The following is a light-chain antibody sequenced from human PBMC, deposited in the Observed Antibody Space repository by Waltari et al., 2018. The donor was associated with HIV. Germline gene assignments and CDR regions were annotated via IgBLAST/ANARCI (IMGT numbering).Light chain of an antibody. V-gene: IGLV3-21*02. CDR2: DDS. CDR1: QIGTQR. CDR3: QVWHSKSDHVV. Sequence: SYVLTQAPSVSVAPGQTASISCGGDQIGTQRVHWYQQKPGQAPVLVVYDDSDRPSGIPERFSGFNSGNTATLTISRVEAGDEADYYCQVWHSKSDHVVFGGGTKVTVL. J-gene: IGLJ2*01.